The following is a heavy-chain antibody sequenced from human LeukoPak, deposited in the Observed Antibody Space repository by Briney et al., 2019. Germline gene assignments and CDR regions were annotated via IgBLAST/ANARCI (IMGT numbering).Heavy chain of an antibody. D-gene: IGHD6-13*01. CDR1: GASISGSSYY. CDR3: AIHAGYSSIWFDFDY. J-gene: IGHJ4*02. V-gene: IGHV4-39*01. Sequence: SGTLSLTCTVSGASISGSSYYWGWIRQPPGKGLEWIGSIYYSGSTYYNPSLKSRVTISVDTSKNQFSLKLSSVTAADTAVYYCAIHAGYSSIWFDFDYWGQGTLVTVSS. CDR2: IYYSGST.